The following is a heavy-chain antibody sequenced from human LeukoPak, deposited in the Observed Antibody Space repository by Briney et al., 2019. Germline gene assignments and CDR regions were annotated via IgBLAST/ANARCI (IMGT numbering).Heavy chain of an antibody. CDR1: GGSISSGSYY. CDR3: ATFEYSSSWYGNYYYYYMDV. Sequence: SQTLSLTCTVSGGSISSGSYYWSWIRQPAGKGLEWIGRIYTSGSTNYNPSLKSRVTISVDTSKNQFSLKLSSVTAADTAVYYCATFEYSSSWYGNYYYYYMDVWGKGTTVTVSS. D-gene: IGHD6-13*01. V-gene: IGHV4-61*02. J-gene: IGHJ6*03. CDR2: IYTSGST.